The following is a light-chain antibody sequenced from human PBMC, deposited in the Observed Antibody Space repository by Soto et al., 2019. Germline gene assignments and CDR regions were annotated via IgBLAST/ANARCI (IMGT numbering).Light chain of an antibody. V-gene: IGLV2-14*02. CDR1: SSDIGRYRL. CDR3: SSHTTYSTRV. CDR2: EDI. Sequence: QSVLTQPASVSGSPGQSITISCTGTSSDIGRYRLVSWYQQHPGKAPKLMIYEDIQRPSGISNRFSVSRSGNTSSLTMFGLQDEDEADYYCSSHTTYSTRVFGTGTKVTVL. J-gene: IGLJ1*01.